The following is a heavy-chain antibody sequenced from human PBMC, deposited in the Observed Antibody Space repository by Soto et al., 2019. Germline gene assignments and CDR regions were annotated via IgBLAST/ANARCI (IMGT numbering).Heavy chain of an antibody. V-gene: IGHV3-30*18. J-gene: IGHJ6*02. Sequence: QVQLVESGGGVVQPGTSLRLSCVPSGFTFGNYGMYWVRQAPGKGLEWVAVISYDGNNKYYADSVKGRFTISRDNGKKMLYLQMNSLRPEDTGVYYCAKDLGQQLVLNYGMDVWGQGTTVTVSS. CDR2: ISYDGNNK. CDR3: AKDLGQQLVLNYGMDV. D-gene: IGHD6-13*01. CDR1: GFTFGNYG.